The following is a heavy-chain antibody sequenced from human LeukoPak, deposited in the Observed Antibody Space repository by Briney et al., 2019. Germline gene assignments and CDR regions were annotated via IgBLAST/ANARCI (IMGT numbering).Heavy chain of an antibody. V-gene: IGHV5-51*01. CDR3: ARQSYSSGPNH. CDR1: GYSFTSYW. J-gene: IGHJ5*02. CDR2: IYPGDSDT. D-gene: IGHD6-19*01. Sequence: RGESLKISCKGSGYSFTSYWMGWVRQMPGKGLEWMGIIYPGDSDTRYSPSFQGQVTISADKSISTAYLHWRSPKASDTAMYYCARQSYSSGPNHWGQGTLVTVSS.